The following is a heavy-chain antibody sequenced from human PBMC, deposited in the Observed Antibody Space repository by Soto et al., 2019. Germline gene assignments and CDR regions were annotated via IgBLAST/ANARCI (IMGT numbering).Heavy chain of an antibody. CDR3: ARPYCSGGSCYSEYFQH. D-gene: IGHD2-15*01. V-gene: IGHV3-7*03. Sequence: GSLRLSCAASGFTFSSYWMSWVRQAPGKGLEWVANIKQDGSEKYYVDSVKGRFTISRDNAKNSLYLQMNSLRAEDTAVYYCARPYCSGGSCYSEYFQHWGQGTLVTV. CDR1: GFTFSSYW. J-gene: IGHJ1*01. CDR2: IKQDGSEK.